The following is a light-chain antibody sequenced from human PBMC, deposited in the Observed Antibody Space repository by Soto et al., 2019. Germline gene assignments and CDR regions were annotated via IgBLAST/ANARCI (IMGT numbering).Light chain of an antibody. Sequence: DVVLTQSPLSLPVTLGQPASISCRSSQSLVHSDGIFYLNWFQQRPGQSPRRLIYKVSNRDYGVPERFRGSGSGTDFTLEISRVEAEDVGVYYCMQGSHWPYTFGQGTKLEIK. CDR3: MQGSHWPYT. CDR1: QSLVHSDGIFY. CDR2: KVS. J-gene: IGKJ2*01. V-gene: IGKV2-30*02.